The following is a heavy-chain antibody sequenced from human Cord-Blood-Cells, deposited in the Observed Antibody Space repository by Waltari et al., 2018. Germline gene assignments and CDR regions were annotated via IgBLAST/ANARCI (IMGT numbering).Heavy chain of an antibody. CDR1: GGSFSGYY. CDR2: INHSGST. D-gene: IGHD2-2*01. J-gene: IGHJ5*02. V-gene: IGHV4-34*01. Sequence: QVQLQQWGAGLLKPSETLSLTCAVYGGSFSGYYWRWLRPPPGKGLEWIGEINHSGSTNYNPSLKSRVTISVDTSKNQFSLKLSSVTAADTAVYYCARAVVVPAAMGGNWFDPWGQGTLVTVSS. CDR3: ARAVVVPAAMGGNWFDP.